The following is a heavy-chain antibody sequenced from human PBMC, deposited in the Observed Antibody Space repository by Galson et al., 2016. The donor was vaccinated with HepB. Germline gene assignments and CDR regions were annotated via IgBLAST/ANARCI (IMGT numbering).Heavy chain of an antibody. V-gene: IGHV3-21*04. D-gene: IGHD3-3*01. J-gene: IGHJ4*02. CDR1: GITFRDFN. CDR3: ARGSAGGPVEWAYLHLNF. CDR2: ISSSSVDT. Sequence: SLRLSCAASGITFRDFNMNWIRQAPGKGPEWVSSISSSSVDTYYADSVKGRFSISRDDSTNSLFLQLNSLRDADTAVYYCARGSAGGPVEWAYLHLNFWGQGILVTVAS.